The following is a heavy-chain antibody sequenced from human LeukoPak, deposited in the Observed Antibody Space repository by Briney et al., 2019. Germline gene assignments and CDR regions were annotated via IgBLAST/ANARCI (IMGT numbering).Heavy chain of an antibody. D-gene: IGHD2-2*01. J-gene: IGHJ5*02. CDR2: TYYRSTWYN. CDR1: GDSVSSNSVT. V-gene: IGHV6-1*01. Sequence: SQTLSLTCAISGDSVSSNSVTWNWIRQSPSRGLGWLGRTYYRSTWYNDYAVSVRSRITVNPDTSKNQFSLHLNSVTPEDTAVYYCARRLTQYDCFDPWGQGILVTVSS. CDR3: ARRLTQYDCFDP.